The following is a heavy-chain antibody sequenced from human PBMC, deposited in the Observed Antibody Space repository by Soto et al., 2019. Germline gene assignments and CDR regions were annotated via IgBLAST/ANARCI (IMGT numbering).Heavy chain of an antibody. V-gene: IGHV4-39*01. CDR1: GGSISSSSYY. CDR2: IYYSGST. D-gene: IGHD6-19*01. CDR3: ARLNLSGYSSGWYNYYYMDV. Sequence: LSLTCTVSGGSISSSSYYWGWIRQPPGKGLEWIGSIYYSGSTYYNPSLKSRVTISVDTSKNQFSLKLSSVTAADTAVYYCARLNLSGYSSGWYNYYYMDVWGKGTTVTVSS. J-gene: IGHJ6*03.